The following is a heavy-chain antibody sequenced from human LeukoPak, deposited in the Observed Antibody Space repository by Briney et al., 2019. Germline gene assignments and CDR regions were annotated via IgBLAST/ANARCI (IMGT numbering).Heavy chain of an antibody. CDR3: ASDYYDSSGYYPLYYFDY. D-gene: IGHD3-22*01. Sequence: ASVKVSCEASGYTFTSYGISWVRQAPGQGLEWMGWISAYNGNTNYAQKLQGRVTMTTDTSTSTAYMELRSLRSDDTAVYYCASDYYDSSGYYPLYYFDYWGQGTLVTVSS. CDR1: GYTFTSYG. V-gene: IGHV1-18*01. J-gene: IGHJ4*02. CDR2: ISAYNGNT.